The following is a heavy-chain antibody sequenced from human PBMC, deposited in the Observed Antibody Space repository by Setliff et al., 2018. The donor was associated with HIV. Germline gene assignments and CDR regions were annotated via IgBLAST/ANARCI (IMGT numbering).Heavy chain of an antibody. CDR3: AACVLQSGGLTGSYPGGFDY. V-gene: IGHV1-18*01. Sequence: ASVKVSCKASGYTFSNYGLSWVRQAPGQGLAWVGWINAFTGKTHYAQDFQGRVTVTTETSTDTSYMELRSLRSDDTAIYYCAACVLQSGGLTGSYPGGFDYWGQGSLVTVSS. CDR2: INAFTGKT. J-gene: IGHJ4*02. CDR1: GYTFSNYG. D-gene: IGHD1-26*01.